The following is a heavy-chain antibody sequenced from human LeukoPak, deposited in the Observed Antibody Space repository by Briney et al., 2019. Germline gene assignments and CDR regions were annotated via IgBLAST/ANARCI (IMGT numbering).Heavy chain of an antibody. V-gene: IGHV1-2*02. CDR1: GYTFTGYY. CDR2: INPNSGDT. J-gene: IGHJ4*02. D-gene: IGHD4-23*01. CDR3: ARTSSTTVVTSH. Sequence: ASVKVSCKASGYTFTGYYMHWVRQAPGQGLECMGWINPNSGDTYYAQKFQGRVTMTRDTSISTAYMELSSLRSDDTAMYCCARTSSTTVVTSHWGQGTLVTVSS.